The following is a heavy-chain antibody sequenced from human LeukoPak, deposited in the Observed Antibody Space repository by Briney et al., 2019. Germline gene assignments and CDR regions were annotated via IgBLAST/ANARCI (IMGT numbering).Heavy chain of an antibody. Sequence: ASVKVSCKASGYTFTGYYMHWVRQAPGQGLEWMGWINPNSGGTNYAQKFQGRATMTRDTSISTAYMELSRLRPDDTAVYHCARASGAAANWFDPWGQGTLVTVSS. CDR1: GYTFTGYY. CDR2: INPNSGGT. CDR3: ARASGAAANWFDP. D-gene: IGHD6-13*01. J-gene: IGHJ5*02. V-gene: IGHV1-2*02.